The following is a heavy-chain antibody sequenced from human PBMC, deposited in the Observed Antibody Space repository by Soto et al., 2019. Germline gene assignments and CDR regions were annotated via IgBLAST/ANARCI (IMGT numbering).Heavy chain of an antibody. CDR2: IYYSGST. D-gene: IGHD6-19*01. Sequence: QLQLQESGPGLVKPSETLSLTCTVSGGSISSSSYYWGWIRQPPGKGLEWIGSIYYSGSTYYNPSLKSRVTISVDTSKNQFSLKLSSVTAADTAVYYCASSGHWGPTCAFQHWGQGTLVTVSS. J-gene: IGHJ1*01. CDR1: GGSISSSSYY. CDR3: ASSGHWGPTCAFQH. V-gene: IGHV4-39*01.